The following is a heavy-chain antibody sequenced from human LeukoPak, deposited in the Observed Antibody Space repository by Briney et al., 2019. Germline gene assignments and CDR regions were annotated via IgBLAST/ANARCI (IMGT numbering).Heavy chain of an antibody. J-gene: IGHJ4*02. D-gene: IGHD5-12*01. CDR3: ARDPESHSGYDFDF. CDR1: GFIFNSYG. V-gene: IGHV3-33*01. CDR2: IWYAGSNK. Sequence: GGSLRLSCVASGFIFNSYGMHWVRQAPGKGLEWVAGIWYAGSNKYYADSVEGRFTISRDNSKNTLYLQMNSLRAEDTAVYYCARDPESHSGYDFDFWGQGTLVTVSS.